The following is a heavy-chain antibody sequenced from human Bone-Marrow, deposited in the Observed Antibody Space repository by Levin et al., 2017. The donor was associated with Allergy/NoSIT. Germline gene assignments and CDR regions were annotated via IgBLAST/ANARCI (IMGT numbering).Heavy chain of an antibody. CDR2: ISYDGSNK. CDR3: AKDLQAAAGTVYYYYGMDG. D-gene: IGHD6-13*01. V-gene: IGHV3-30*18. Sequence: LSLTCAASGFTFSSYGMHWVRQAPGKGLEWVAVISYDGSNKYYADSVKGRFTISRDNSKNTLYLQMNSLRAEDTAVYYCAKDLQAAAGTVYYYYGMDGWGQGTTVTVSS. J-gene: IGHJ6*02. CDR1: GFTFSSYG.